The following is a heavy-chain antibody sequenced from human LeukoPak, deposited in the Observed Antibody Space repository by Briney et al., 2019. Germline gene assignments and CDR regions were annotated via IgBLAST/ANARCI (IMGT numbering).Heavy chain of an antibody. CDR3: ARGGGAIEY. Sequence: GGSLRLSCAAPGFTYGSYWMTWVRQAPGKGLEWVANIQQDGGEKYYVGSVKGRFTISRDTAKNSLYLQMNSLRAEDTAVYYCARGGGAIEYWGQGTLVTVSS. CDR1: GFTYGSYW. J-gene: IGHJ4*02. V-gene: IGHV3-7*01. D-gene: IGHD3-16*01. CDR2: IQQDGGEK.